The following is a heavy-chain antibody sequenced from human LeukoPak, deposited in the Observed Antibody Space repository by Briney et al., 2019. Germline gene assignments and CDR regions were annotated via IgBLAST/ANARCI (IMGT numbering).Heavy chain of an antibody. Sequence: GGSRRLSCAASGFTFSSYWMNWARQAPGKGLEWVASINHNGNVNYYVDSVKGRFTISRDNAKNSLYLQMSNLRAEDTAVYFCARGGGLDVWGQGATVTVSS. J-gene: IGHJ6*02. CDR2: INHNGNVN. V-gene: IGHV3-7*03. CDR3: ARGGGLDV. CDR1: GFTFSSYW. D-gene: IGHD3-16*01.